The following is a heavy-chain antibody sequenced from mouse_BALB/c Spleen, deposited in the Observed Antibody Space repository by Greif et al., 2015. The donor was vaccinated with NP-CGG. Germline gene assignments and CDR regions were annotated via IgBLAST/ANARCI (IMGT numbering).Heavy chain of an antibody. D-gene: IGHD5-2*01. CDR3: ARGRIYYYAMDY. CDR2: IWGDGST. V-gene: IGHV2-6-7*01. Sequence: VQLRQSGPGLVAPSQSLSITCTVSGFSLTGYGVNWVRQPPGKGLEWLGMIWGDGSTDYNSAPKSRLSISKDNSKSXVFLKMNSLQTDDTARYYCARGRIYYYAMDYWGQGTSVTVSS. CDR1: GFSLTGYG. J-gene: IGHJ4*01.